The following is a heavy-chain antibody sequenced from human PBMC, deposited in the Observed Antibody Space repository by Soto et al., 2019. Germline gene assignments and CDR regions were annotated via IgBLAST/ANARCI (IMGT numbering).Heavy chain of an antibody. CDR1: GFTFSSYA. D-gene: IGHD3-3*01. J-gene: IGHJ4*02. Sequence: GGSLRLSCAASGFTFSSYAMSWVRQAPGKGLEWVSAISGSGGSTYYADSVKGRFTISRDNSKNTLYLQMNSLRAEDTAVYYCAKGPYDFWSGPYYFDYWGQGTLVTVSS. CDR2: ISGSGGST. V-gene: IGHV3-23*01. CDR3: AKGPYDFWSGPYYFDY.